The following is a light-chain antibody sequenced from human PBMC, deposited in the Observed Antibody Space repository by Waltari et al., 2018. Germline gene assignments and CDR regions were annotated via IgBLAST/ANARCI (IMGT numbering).Light chain of an antibody. CDR1: QGINNY. CDR2: AAS. V-gene: IGKV1-12*01. J-gene: IGKJ1*01. CDR3: QQGNSFPPT. Sequence: DIQMTQSPSSVSASVGDRVIITCRASQGINNYVAWYQQKPGEAPNLLIYAASVLQTGVPSRCSGTGSGTDFTLTINNLQPEDFATYFCQQGNSFPPTFGQGTQVDVK.